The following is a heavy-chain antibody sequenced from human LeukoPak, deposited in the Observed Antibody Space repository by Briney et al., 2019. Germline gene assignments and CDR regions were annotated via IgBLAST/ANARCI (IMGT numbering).Heavy chain of an antibody. CDR3: AALLGGPHPGY. D-gene: IGHD7-27*01. Sequence: PGGSLRLSCAASGFTFSSYSMNWVRQAPGKGLEWVSSISSSSTYIYYADSVKGRFTVSRDNAKNSLYLQMNSLRAEDTAVYYCAALLGGPHPGYWGQGTLVTVSS. V-gene: IGHV3-21*01. CDR1: GFTFSSYS. CDR2: ISSSSTYI. J-gene: IGHJ4*02.